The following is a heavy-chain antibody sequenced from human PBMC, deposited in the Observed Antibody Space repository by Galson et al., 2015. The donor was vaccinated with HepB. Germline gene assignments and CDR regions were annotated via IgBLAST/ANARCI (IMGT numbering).Heavy chain of an antibody. CDR3: TTLTAMVGGGDY. J-gene: IGHJ4*02. CDR1: GFTFGDYA. CDR2: IRSKAYGGTT. V-gene: IGHV3-49*04. D-gene: IGHD5-18*01. Sequence: SLRLSCAASGFTFGDYAMSWVRQAPGKGLEWVGFIRSKAYGGTTEYAASVKGRFTISRDDSKSIAYLQMNSLKTEDTAVYYCTTLTAMVGGGDYWGQGTLVTVSS.